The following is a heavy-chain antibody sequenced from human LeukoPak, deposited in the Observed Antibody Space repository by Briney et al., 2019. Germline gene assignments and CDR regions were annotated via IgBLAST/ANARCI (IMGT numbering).Heavy chain of an antibody. D-gene: IGHD3-22*01. Sequence: GASVKVSCKVSGYTLTELSMHWVRQAPGKGLEWMGGFDPEDGETIYAQKFQGRVTMTEDTSTDTAYVELSSLRSEDTAVYYCGTVPRTITMIALDYWGQGTLVTVSS. J-gene: IGHJ4*02. CDR2: FDPEDGET. CDR3: GTVPRTITMIALDY. CDR1: GYTLTELS. V-gene: IGHV1-24*01.